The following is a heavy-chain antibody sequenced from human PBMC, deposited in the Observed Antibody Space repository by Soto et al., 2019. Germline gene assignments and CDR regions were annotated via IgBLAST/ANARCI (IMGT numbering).Heavy chain of an antibody. CDR1: GYTLIMYY. CDR3: ARSPYSSGYYYAIDY. CDR2: IDPSGGST. J-gene: IGHJ4*02. D-gene: IGHD3-22*01. V-gene: IGHV1-46*01. Sequence: ASVKVSCKASGYTLIMYYIHWMRQAPGQGLEWMGLIDPSGGSTTYAQKFQGRVTMTRDTSTSTVYMDLSSLKSEDTAVYYCARSPYSSGYYYAIDYWGQGTQVTVSS.